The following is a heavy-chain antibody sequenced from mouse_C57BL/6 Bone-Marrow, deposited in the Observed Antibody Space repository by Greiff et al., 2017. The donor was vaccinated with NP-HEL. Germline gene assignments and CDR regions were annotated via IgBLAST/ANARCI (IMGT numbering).Heavy chain of an antibody. V-gene: IGHV5-16*01. CDR3: ARTGGYYGYFDV. J-gene: IGHJ1*03. CDR1: GFTFSDYY. CDR2: INYDGSST. Sequence: EVQRVESEGGLVQPGSSMKLSCTASGFTFSDYYMAWVRQVPEKGLEWVANINYDGSSTYYLDSLKSRFIISRDNAKNILYLQMSSLKSEDTATYYCARTGGYYGYFDVWGTGTTVTVSS. D-gene: IGHD2-2*01.